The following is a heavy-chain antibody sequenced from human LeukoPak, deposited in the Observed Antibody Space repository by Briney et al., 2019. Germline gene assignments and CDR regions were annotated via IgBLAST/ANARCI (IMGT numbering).Heavy chain of an antibody. CDR1: GGPITSYF. CDR3: ARVGRVISNAFDI. Sequence: SETLSLTCTVSGGPITSYFWSWIRQPPGKGLEWIGFIYYSGSTNYNPSLKSRVTISVDTSKNQFSLRLTSVTAADTAVYYCARVGRVISNAFDIWGQGTMVTVSS. D-gene: IGHD2-21*01. CDR2: IYYSGST. V-gene: IGHV4-59*01. J-gene: IGHJ3*02.